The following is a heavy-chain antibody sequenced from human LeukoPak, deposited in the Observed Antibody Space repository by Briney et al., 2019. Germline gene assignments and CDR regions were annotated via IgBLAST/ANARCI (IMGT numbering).Heavy chain of an antibody. Sequence: ASVKVSCRVSGYTLTELSMHWVRQAPGKGLEWMGGFDPEDGETIYAQKFQGRVTMTEDTSTDTAYMELSSLRSEDTAVYYCATGGDITTGSFDYWGQGTLVTVSS. CDR3: ATGGDITTGSFDY. CDR1: GYTLTELS. J-gene: IGHJ4*02. CDR2: FDPEDGET. D-gene: IGHD3-22*01. V-gene: IGHV1-24*01.